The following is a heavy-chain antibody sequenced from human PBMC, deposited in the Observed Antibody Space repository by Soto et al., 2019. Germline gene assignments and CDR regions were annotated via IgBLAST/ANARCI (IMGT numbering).Heavy chain of an antibody. CDR1: GFTFSPYS. CDR2: ISSSSYI. J-gene: IGHJ4*02. CDR3: ARDRETGATVTTYYDS. D-gene: IGHD4-4*01. V-gene: IGHV3-21*06. Sequence: PGGSLRLSCEASGFTFSPYSMNWVRQAPGKGLEWLSSISSSSYIFYADSVKGRFTISRDNAKNSLFLQMNSLRADDTAVYYCARDRETGATVTTYYDSWGQGALVTVSS.